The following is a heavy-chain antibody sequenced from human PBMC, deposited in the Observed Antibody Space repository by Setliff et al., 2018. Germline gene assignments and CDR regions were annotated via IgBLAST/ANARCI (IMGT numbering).Heavy chain of an antibody. CDR1: GGSISSYY. Sequence: PSETLSLTCTVSGGSISSYYRSWIRQPAGKGLEWIGHIYIGGSANYNPSLKSRVTMSIDTSKNQFSLKLNSVTAADMAAYYCAREQWLDPPGYYYMDVWAKGTTVTVSS. V-gene: IGHV4-4*07. CDR2: IYIGGSA. D-gene: IGHD6-19*01. J-gene: IGHJ6*03. CDR3: AREQWLDPPGYYYMDV.